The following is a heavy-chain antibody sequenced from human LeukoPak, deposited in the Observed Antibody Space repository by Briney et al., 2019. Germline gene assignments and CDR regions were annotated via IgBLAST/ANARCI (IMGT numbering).Heavy chain of an antibody. CDR1: GFTFDDYA. D-gene: IGHD3-10*01. V-gene: IGHV3-43D*04. CDR3: AKVGQSYYGSGSYYFDY. Sequence: GGSLRLSRAASGFTFDDYAMHWVRQAPGKGLEWVSLISWDGGSTYYADSVKGRFTISRDTSKNSLYLQMNSLRAEDTALYYCAKVGQSYYGSGSYYFDYWGQGTLVTVSS. J-gene: IGHJ4*02. CDR2: ISWDGGST.